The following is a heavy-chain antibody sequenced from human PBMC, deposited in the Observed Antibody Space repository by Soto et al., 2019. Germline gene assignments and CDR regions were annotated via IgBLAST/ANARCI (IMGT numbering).Heavy chain of an antibody. CDR3: ARDQLGGNWFDPWGPGTLVTVSSGKQHPGESLKISCKGSGYSFTTYWFDP. V-gene: IGHV4-59*12. J-gene: IGHJ5*02. CDR1: GGSISSYY. D-gene: IGHD5-18*01. CDR2: IYHSGYT. Sequence: SETLSLTCTVSGGSISSYYWSWIRQPPGKGLEWIGYIYHSGYTYYTPSLKSRVTISVYNSKTHCSPNRSSVTAADTAVYYCARDQLGGNWFDPWGPGTLVTVSSGKQHPGESLKISCKGSGYSFTTYWFDPWGQGTLVTVSS.